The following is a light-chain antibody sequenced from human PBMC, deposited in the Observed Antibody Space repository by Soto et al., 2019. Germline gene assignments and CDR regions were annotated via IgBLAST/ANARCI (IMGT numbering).Light chain of an antibody. V-gene: IGKV3-20*01. Sequence: EIVLTRSPGTLSLSPGERATLSCRTSESVTSTYLAWYQQKPGQPPRLLIYAASSRATGIPDRFSGSGSGTDFTLTISRLEPEDFAVYYCQVFGSSPRYTFGRGTKLEIK. J-gene: IGKJ2*01. CDR2: AAS. CDR3: QVFGSSPRYT. CDR1: ESVTSTY.